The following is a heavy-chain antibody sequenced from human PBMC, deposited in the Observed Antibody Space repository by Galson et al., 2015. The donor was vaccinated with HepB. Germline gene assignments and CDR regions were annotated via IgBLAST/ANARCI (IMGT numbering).Heavy chain of an antibody. CDR1: SYTFTGYF. CDR2: INPKSGDT. V-gene: IGHV1-2*06. Sequence: SVKVSCKASSYTFTGYFMYYIHWVRQAPGQGPEWMGRINPKSGDTTHAQKFQGRVTMTRDTSISTAYIELSRLRSDDTAVYYCTMNQGVIHDTFDIWGQGTMVTVSS. J-gene: IGHJ3*02. D-gene: IGHD3-10*01. CDR3: TMNQGVIHDTFDI.